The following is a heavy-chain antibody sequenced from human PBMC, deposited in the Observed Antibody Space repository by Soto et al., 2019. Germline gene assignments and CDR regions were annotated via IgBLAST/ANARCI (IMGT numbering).Heavy chain of an antibody. D-gene: IGHD5-18*01. J-gene: IGHJ4*02. V-gene: IGHV4-59*01. CDR2: IYYSGST. CDR3: ARESTDTAMVFDY. Sequence: PSETLSLTCTVSGGSISSYYWSWIRQPPGKGLEWIGYIYYSGSTNYNPSLKSRVTISVDTSKNQFSLKLSSVTAADTAVYYCARESTDTAMVFDYWGQGTLVTVSS. CDR1: GGSISSYY.